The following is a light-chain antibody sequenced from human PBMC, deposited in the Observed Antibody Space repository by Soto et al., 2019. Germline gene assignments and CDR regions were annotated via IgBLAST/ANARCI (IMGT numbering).Light chain of an antibody. J-gene: IGLJ1*01. CDR2: GVT. V-gene: IGLV2-14*01. Sequence: QSALTQPASVSGSPGQSITISCTGTSSDVGGYNYVSWYQQHPGIAPKLLIYGVTNRPSGVSTRFSGSKSGNTASLTISGRQAEAEADYHCSSYTSASTLLYLFGTGTKLTVL. CDR3: SSYTSASTLLYL. CDR1: SSDVGGYNY.